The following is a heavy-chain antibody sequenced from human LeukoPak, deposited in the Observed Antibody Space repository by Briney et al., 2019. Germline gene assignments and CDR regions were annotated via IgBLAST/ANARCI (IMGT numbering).Heavy chain of an antibody. J-gene: IGHJ5*02. D-gene: IGHD6-13*01. CDR2: INYSGTT. CDR3: ARLGRHASTWPPPWFDT. Sequence: SETLSLTCTVSNGSFNNDNWSWIRQSPGKGLGWIGFINYSGTTNYHPSLKSRVNISIDTSKSQFSLTVSSVSVADTGMYFCARLGRHASTWPPPWFDTWGPGTLVTVSS. CDR1: NGSFNNDN. V-gene: IGHV4-59*08.